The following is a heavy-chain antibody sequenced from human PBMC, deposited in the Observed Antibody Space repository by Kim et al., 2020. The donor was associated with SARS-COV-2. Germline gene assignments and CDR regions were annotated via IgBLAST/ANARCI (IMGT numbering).Heavy chain of an antibody. J-gene: IGHJ6*02. V-gene: IGHV4-39*01. Sequence: LKSRVTISVDTSKNQFSLKLSSVTAADTAVYYCARRYSSSWYDYYYGMDVWGQGTTVTVSS. D-gene: IGHD6-13*01. CDR3: ARRYSSSWYDYYYGMDV.